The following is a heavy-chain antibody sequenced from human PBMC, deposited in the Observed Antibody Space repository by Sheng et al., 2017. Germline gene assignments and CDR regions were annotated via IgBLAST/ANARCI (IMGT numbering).Heavy chain of an antibody. J-gene: IGHJ4*02. V-gene: IGHV1-69*04. CDR2: IIPILGIA. CDR1: GGTFSSYA. D-gene: IGHD2-8*01. CDR3: ASTKDIVLMVYAIRFDY. Sequence: QVQLVQSGAEVKKPGSSVKVSCKASGGTFSSYAISWVRQAPGQGLEWMGGIIPILGIANYAQKFQGRVTITADKSTSTAYMELSSLRSEDTAVYYCASTKDIVLMVYAIRFDYWGQGTLVTVSS.